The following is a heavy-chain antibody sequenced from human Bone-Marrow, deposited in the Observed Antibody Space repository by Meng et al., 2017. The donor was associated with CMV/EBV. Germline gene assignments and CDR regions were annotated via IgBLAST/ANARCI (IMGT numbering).Heavy chain of an antibody. CDR2: MNPNSGNT. J-gene: IGHJ4*02. D-gene: IGHD3-3*01. CDR1: GYTFTSYD. V-gene: IGHV1-8*01. CDR3: ARWTYYDFWSGYGGSDY. Sequence: ASVKVSCKASGYTFTSYDINWVRQATGQGLEWMGWMNPNSGNTGYAQKFQGRVTMTRNTSISTAYMELSSLRSEDTAVYYCARWTYYDFWSGYGGSDYWGQGTLVTFSS.